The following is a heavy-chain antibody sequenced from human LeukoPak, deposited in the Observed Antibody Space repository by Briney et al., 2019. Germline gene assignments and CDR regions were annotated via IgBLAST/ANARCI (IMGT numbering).Heavy chain of an antibody. J-gene: IGHJ6*03. CDR2: ISSSSGYI. D-gene: IGHD6-19*01. Sequence: SGGSLRLSCAASGFTFSSYSMNWVRQAPGKGLEWVSSISSSSGYIYYADSVKGRFTISRDNAKNSLYLQMNSLRAEDTAVYYCARGRGSGWSNQYYYMDVWGKGTTVTVSS. CDR3: ARGRGSGWSNQYYYMDV. CDR1: GFTFSSYS. V-gene: IGHV3-21*01.